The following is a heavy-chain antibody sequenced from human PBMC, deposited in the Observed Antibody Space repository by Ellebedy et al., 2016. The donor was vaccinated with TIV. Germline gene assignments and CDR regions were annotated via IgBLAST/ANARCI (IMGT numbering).Heavy chain of an antibody. D-gene: IGHD4-17*01. Sequence: SGPTLVKPTQTLTLTCTFSGFSLSTSGVGVGWIRQPPGKALEWLALIYWDDDKRYSPSLKSRLTITKDTSKNQVVLTMTNMDPVDTATYYCAHRYGDYEAAAFDCWGQGTLVTVSS. CDR2: IYWDDDK. J-gene: IGHJ4*02. CDR3: AHRYGDYEAAAFDC. V-gene: IGHV2-5*02. CDR1: GFSLSTSGVG.